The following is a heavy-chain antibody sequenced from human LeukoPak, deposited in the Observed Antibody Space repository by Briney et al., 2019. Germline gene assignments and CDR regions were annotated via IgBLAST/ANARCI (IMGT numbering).Heavy chain of an antibody. CDR1: GFTFSSYS. V-gene: IGHV3-21*01. J-gene: IGHJ3*02. CDR3: ARDPLDAFDI. Sequence: GGSLRLSCAASGFTFSSYSMNWVRQAPGRGLEWVSSISSSSSYIYYADSVKGRFTISRDNAKNSLYLQMNSLRAEDTAVYYCARDPLDAFDIWGQGTMVTVSS. CDR2: ISSSSSYI.